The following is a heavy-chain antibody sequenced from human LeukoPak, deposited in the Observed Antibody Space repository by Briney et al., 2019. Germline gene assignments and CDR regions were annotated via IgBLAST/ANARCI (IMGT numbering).Heavy chain of an antibody. Sequence: SETLSLTCTVSGGSISSYYWSWIRQPPGKGLEWIGYIYYSGSTNYNPSLKSRVTISVDTSKNQFSLKLSSVTAADTAVYYCAGVFSGLSTLDYWGQGTLVTVSS. CDR3: AGVFSGLSTLDY. J-gene: IGHJ4*02. CDR1: GGSISSYY. D-gene: IGHD6-19*01. CDR2: IYYSGST. V-gene: IGHV4-59*01.